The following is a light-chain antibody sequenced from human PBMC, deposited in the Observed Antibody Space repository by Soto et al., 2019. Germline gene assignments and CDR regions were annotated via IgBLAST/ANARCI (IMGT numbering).Light chain of an antibody. CDR1: QSVSGY. Sequence: ELVLTQSPATLSLSPGETATLSCMASQSVSGYIAWYQQQPGQAPRLLIYGASTRATGIPVRFSGSGSETEFTLTIRSLQSEDSALYYCHQYNNWPWTFGQGTKVDIK. CDR2: GAS. V-gene: IGKV3-15*01. J-gene: IGKJ1*01. CDR3: HQYNNWPWT.